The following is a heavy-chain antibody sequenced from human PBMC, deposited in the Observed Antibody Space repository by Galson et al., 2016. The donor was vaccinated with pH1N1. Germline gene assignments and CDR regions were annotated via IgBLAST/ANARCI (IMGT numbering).Heavy chain of an antibody. CDR1: GIIYNNYW. CDR2: IKQDGSEK. CDR3: AIWAVSCLTNK. J-gene: IGHJ4*02. V-gene: IGHV3-7*01. D-gene: IGHD5/OR15-5a*01. Sequence: SLRLSCTASGIIYNNYWMSWLRQTPGKGLEWVAHIKQDGSEKYYGDSVKGRVTISRDNATNSLYLQMNSLRGDDTAVYYCAIWAVSCLTNKWGQGTPVTVSS.